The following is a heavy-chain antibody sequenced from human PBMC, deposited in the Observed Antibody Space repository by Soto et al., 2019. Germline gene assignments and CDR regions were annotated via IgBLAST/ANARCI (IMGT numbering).Heavy chain of an antibody. Sequence: QVCLQESGPGLVKPSETLSLTCTVSGGSISPSYWNWVRQPPGKRPEWIGCIYYTGNTHYNPSLKSRVTISRDTSKKPFSLELTSVTAADTAMYFCAAGLDHNKVGYWGQGTLVTVSS. D-gene: IGHD2-2*03. CDR1: GGSISPSY. J-gene: IGHJ4*02. CDR3: AAGLDHNKVGY. V-gene: IGHV4-59*01. CDR2: IYYTGNT.